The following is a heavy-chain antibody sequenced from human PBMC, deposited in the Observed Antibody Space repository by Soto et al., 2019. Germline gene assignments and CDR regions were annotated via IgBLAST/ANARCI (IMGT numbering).Heavy chain of an antibody. V-gene: IGHV1-8*01. CDR2: MNPNSGNT. Sequence: ASVKVSCKASGYTFTSCDINWVRQATGQGLEWMGWMNPNSGNTGYAQKFQGRVTMTRNTSISTAYMELSSLRSEDTAVYYCARGRKWLRFDYYSYMDVWGKGTTVTVSS. D-gene: IGHD5-12*01. CDR3: ARGRKWLRFDYYSYMDV. CDR1: GYTFTSCD. J-gene: IGHJ6*03.